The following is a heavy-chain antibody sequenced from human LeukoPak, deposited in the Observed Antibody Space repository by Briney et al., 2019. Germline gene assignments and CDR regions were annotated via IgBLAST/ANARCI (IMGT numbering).Heavy chain of an antibody. V-gene: IGHV1-69*06. J-gene: IGHJ4*02. CDR2: IIPIFGTA. D-gene: IGHD3-22*01. CDR3: ARDSLQVKGYYGFDC. CDR1: GGTFSSYA. Sequence: SVKVSCKASGGTFSSYAISWVRQAPGQGLEWMGGIIPIFGTANYAQKFQGRVTITADKSTSTAYMELSSLRSEDTAVYYCARDSLQVKGYYGFDCWGQGILVTVSS.